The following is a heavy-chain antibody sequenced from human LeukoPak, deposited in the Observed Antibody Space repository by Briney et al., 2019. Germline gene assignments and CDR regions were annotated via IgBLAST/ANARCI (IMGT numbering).Heavy chain of an antibody. Sequence: PGGSLRLSCAASGFTFSSYSMNWVRQAPGKGLEWVSYISSSSSTIYYADSVKGRFTISRDNAKNSLYLQMNSLRAEDTAVYYCARGGLAAAGLYYYYYYMDVWGKGTTVTISS. CDR1: GFTFSSYS. J-gene: IGHJ6*03. D-gene: IGHD6-13*01. V-gene: IGHV3-48*01. CDR3: ARGGLAAAGLYYYYYYMDV. CDR2: ISSSSSTI.